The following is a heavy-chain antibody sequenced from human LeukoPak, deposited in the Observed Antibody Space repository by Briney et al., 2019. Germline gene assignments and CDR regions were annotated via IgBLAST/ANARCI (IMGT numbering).Heavy chain of an antibody. CDR1: GFTFISYS. J-gene: IGHJ3*02. V-gene: IGHV3-30*02. CDR2: IRYDGSNK. CDR3: ARDDPGRDAFDI. Sequence: PGGSLRLSCAASGFTFISYSIHWVRQAPGKGLEWVAFIRYDGSNKYYADSVKGRFTISRDNAKNTLYLQMNSLRAEDTAVYYCARDDPGRDAFDIWGQGTMVTVSS.